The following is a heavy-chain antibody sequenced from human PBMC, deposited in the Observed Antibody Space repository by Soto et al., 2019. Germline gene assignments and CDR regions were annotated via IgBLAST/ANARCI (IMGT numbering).Heavy chain of an antibody. V-gene: IGHV3-30*03. D-gene: IGHD4-17*01. CDR1: GFTLSSYW. CDR3: VRRSTVSYYAVDV. Sequence: VQLVESGGNLVQPGGSLRLSCAASGFTLSSYWMHWVRQAPGKGLVWVTFTSYDGSINYYADSVKGRFTMSRDNSKNLLYLQMNSLRTEDTAVYYCVRRSTVSYYAVDVWGQGTTVTVSS. CDR2: TSYDGSIN. J-gene: IGHJ6*02.